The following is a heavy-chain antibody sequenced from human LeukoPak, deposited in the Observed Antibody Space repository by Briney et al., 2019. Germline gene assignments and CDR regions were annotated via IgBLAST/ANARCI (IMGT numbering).Heavy chain of an antibody. CDR2: IIPILGIA. D-gene: IGHD2-15*01. CDR3: AHRVDCSGGSCYHEYFQH. J-gene: IGHJ1*01. CDR1: GGTFSSYA. Sequence: SVKVSCKASGGTFSSYAISWVRQAPGQGLEWMGRIIPILGIANYAQKFQDRVTITADKSTSTAYMELSSLRSEDTAVYYCAHRVDCSGGSCYHEYFQHRGQGTLVTVSS. V-gene: IGHV1-69*04.